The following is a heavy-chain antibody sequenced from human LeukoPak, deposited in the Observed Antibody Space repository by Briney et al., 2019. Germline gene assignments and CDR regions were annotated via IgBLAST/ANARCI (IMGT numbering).Heavy chain of an antibody. Sequence: PGGSLRLSCAASGFTFSGSAMHWVRQASGKGLEWVGRIRSKANSYATAYAASVKGRLTISRDDSKNTAYLQMNSLKTEDTAVYYCTLYDYGDYGLPYDFDYWGQGTLVTVSS. CDR2: IRSKANSYAT. CDR3: TLYDYGDYGLPYDFDY. V-gene: IGHV3-73*01. D-gene: IGHD4-17*01. CDR1: GFTFSGSA. J-gene: IGHJ4*02.